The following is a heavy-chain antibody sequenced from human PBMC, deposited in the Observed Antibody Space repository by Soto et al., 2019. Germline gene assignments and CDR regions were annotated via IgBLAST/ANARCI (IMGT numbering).Heavy chain of an antibody. Sequence: PGGSLRLSCAASGFSFSSYSMSWVRQAPGKGLEWVSAISGSGGSTYYADSVKGRFKISRDNSKNTLYLQMNSLRAEDTAVYYCANLTPYLIAARPSEAVSEEFDLWGRGTLVTVSS. V-gene: IGHV3-23*01. CDR1: GFSFSSYS. CDR2: ISGSGGST. D-gene: IGHD6-6*01. CDR3: ANLTPYLIAARPSEAVSEEFDL. J-gene: IGHJ2*01.